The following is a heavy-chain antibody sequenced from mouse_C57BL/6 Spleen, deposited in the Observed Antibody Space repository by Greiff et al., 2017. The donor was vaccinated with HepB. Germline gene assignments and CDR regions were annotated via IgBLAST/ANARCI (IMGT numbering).Heavy chain of an antibody. CDR2: IDPETGGT. D-gene: IGHD1-1*01. CDR1: GYTFTDYE. J-gene: IGHJ3*01. V-gene: IGHV1-15*01. Sequence: VQLQQSGAELVRPGASVTLSCKASGYTFTDYEMHWVKQTPVHGLEWIGAIDPETGGTAYNQKFKGKAILTADKSSSTAYMELRSLTSEDSAVYYCTRTFIITGVAPFAYWGEGALVTVS. CDR3: TRTFIITGVAPFAY.